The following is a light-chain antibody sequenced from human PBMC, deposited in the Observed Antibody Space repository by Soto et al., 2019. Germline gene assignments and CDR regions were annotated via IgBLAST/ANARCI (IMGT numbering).Light chain of an antibody. CDR1: QGIDIF. CDR3: QKYFSAPPP. Sequence: DIQMTQSPSSLSASVGDRVTITCRASQGIDIFLAWYQQKPGRGPKLLIYGTFSLQPGVPSRFSGSVSGTDVTLTSSSRQPEDVATYSCQKYFSAPPPFGPGTKVDIK. CDR2: GTF. V-gene: IGKV1-27*01. J-gene: IGKJ3*01.